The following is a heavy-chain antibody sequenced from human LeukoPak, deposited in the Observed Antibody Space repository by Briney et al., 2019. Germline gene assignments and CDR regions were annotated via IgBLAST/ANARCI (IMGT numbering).Heavy chain of an antibody. CDR1: DFSFTTYA. J-gene: IGHJ4*02. D-gene: IGHD4/OR15-4a*01. V-gene: IGHV3-23*01. CDR3: ARRAGAYSHPYDY. Sequence: PGGSLRLSCAASDFSFTTYAMSWIRQAPGKGLEWVSGISGSGGSTYYADSVKGRFIISRDNSKNTLYLQMNSLRAEDTAVYYCARRAGAYSHPYDYWGQGTLVTVSS. CDR2: ISGSGGST.